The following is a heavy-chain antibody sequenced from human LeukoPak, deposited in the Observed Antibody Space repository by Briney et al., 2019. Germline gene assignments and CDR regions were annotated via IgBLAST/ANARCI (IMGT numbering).Heavy chain of an antibody. CDR3: ARQLGYCSSTSCYADKVDY. D-gene: IGHD2-2*01. CDR2: IYYSGST. V-gene: IGHV4-39*01. J-gene: IGHJ4*02. CDR1: GGSISSSSYY. Sequence: KSSETLSLTCTVSGGSISSSSYYWGWIRQPPGKGLERIGSIYYSGSTYYNPSLKSRVTISVDTSKNQFSLKLSSVTAADTAVYYCARQLGYCSSTSCYADKVDYWGQGTLVTVSS.